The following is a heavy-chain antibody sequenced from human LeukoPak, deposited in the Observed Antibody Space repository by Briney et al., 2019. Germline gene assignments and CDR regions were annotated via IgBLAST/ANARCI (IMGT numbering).Heavy chain of an antibody. J-gene: IGHJ4*02. D-gene: IGHD2-15*01. V-gene: IGHV3-21*01. CDR3: ARVLSNCSGGSCYGLSYDY. CDR2: ISSSSSSYI. Sequence: PGGSLRLSCAASGFTFSSYSMNWVRQAPGKGLEWVSSISSSSSSYIYYADSVKGRFTISRDNAKNSLYLQMNSLRAEDTAVYYCARVLSNCSGGSCYGLSYDYWGQGTLVTVSS. CDR1: GFTFSSYS.